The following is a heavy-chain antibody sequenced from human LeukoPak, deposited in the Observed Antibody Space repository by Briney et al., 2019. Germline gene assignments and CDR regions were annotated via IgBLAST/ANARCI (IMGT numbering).Heavy chain of an antibody. V-gene: IGHV3-23*01. D-gene: IGHD1-26*01. CDR3: AKGAGSSWFYG. CDR2: ISASGVSA. J-gene: IGHJ5*02. CDR1: GFTVSSNY. Sequence: PGGSLRLSCAASGFTVSSNYMSWVRQAPGKGLEWVTSISASGVSAYYADCVKGRFTISRDNSENTLYLQMNSLRAEDTALYYCAKGAGSSWFYGWGQGTLVTASS.